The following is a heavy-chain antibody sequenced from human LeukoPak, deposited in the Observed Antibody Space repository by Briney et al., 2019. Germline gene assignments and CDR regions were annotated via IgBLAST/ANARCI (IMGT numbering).Heavy chain of an antibody. CDR2: INHSGST. CDR1: GGSFSGYY. CDR3: ARGRRHTPRRYFDY. J-gene: IGHJ4*02. D-gene: IGHD2-15*01. Sequence: SETLSLTCAVYGGSFSGYYWSWIRQPPGKGLEWIGEINHSGSTNYNPSLKSRVTISVDTSKNQSSLKLSSVTAADRAVYYCARGRRHTPRRYFDYWGEETLVTVSS. V-gene: IGHV4-34*01.